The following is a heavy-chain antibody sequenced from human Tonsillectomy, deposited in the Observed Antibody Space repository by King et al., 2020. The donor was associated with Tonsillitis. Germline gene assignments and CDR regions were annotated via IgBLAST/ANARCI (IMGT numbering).Heavy chain of an antibody. Sequence: VPLQESGPGLVKPSQTLSLTCTVSGGSIGSGSYYWSWIRQPAGKGLEWIGRIYSSGNTHYNPSLKSRVTMSVDTSKNQFSLKLSSVTAADTAVYYCARDSRYHDLWGRGTLVTVSS. J-gene: IGHJ2*01. CDR3: ARDSRYHDL. CDR2: IYSSGNT. V-gene: IGHV4-61*02. CDR1: GGSIGSGSYY.